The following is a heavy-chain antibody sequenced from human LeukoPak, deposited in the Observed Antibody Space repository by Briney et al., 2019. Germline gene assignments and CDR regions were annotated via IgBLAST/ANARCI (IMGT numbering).Heavy chain of an antibody. CDR1: GGTFSSYA. J-gene: IGHJ4*02. CDR2: INPTGGST. D-gene: IGHD3-9*01. V-gene: IGHV1-46*01. CDR3: ARGRPHYDILTGYYH. Sequence: ASVKVSCKASGGTFSSYAISWVRQAPGQGLEWMGLINPTGGSTGYAQKFQGRVTMTRDMSTSTDYMELSSLRSEDTAIYYCARGRPHYDILTGYYHWGQGTLVTVSS.